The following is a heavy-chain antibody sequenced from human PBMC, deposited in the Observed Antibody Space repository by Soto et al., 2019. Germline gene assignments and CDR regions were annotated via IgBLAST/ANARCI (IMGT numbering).Heavy chain of an antibody. CDR3: ARYGSGWYSANPYYFDY. J-gene: IGHJ4*02. CDR1: GCSISSYY. D-gene: IGHD6-19*01. CDR2: IYYSGST. Sequence: PSETLSLTCTVSGCSISSYYWSWIRQPPGKGLEWIGYIYYSGSTNYNPSLKSRVTISVDTSKNQFSLKLSSVTAADTAVYYCARYGSGWYSANPYYFDYWGQGTLVTVSS. V-gene: IGHV4-59*01.